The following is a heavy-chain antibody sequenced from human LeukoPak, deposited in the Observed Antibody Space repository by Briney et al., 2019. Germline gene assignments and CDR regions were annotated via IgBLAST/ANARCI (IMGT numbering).Heavy chain of an antibody. V-gene: IGHV4-39*01. CDR1: GRSISSSTYY. CDR2: IYNSEST. J-gene: IGHJ6*02. D-gene: IGHD4-17*01. Sequence: SETLSLTCTVSGRSISSSTYYWGWLRQPPGKGREWIGSIYNSESTYYNPSLESRFTISVGTSKTQFSLKMSSVTDANTDVYYCARISFGDYPSQGYYYYCGMDVWGQGTTVTVSS. CDR3: ARISFGDYPSQGYYYYCGMDV.